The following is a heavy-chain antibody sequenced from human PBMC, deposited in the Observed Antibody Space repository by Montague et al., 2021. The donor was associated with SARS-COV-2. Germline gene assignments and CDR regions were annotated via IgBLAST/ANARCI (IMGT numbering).Heavy chain of an antibody. V-gene: IGHV4-61*02. J-gene: IGHJ5*02. D-gene: IGHD6-13*01. CDR1: GGYISSGSYY. Sequence: TLSLTCTVSGGYISSGSYYWSWLRQPAGRGMEWMGSIYASGSNKYNPSLKSRVTISVDTTKNQFSLKVSSVTAADTDVYYCASDLSSSWSYWFDPWGQGTPGTVPS. CDR2: IYASGSN. CDR3: ASDLSSSWSYWFDP.